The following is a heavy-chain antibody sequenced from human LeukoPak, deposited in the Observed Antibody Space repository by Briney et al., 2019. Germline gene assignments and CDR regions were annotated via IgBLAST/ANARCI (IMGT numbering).Heavy chain of an antibody. CDR1: GXTFDDYG. J-gene: IGHJ6*02. CDR2: INWNGGST. D-gene: IGHD2-8*02. V-gene: IGHV3-20*04. CDR3: ASTGTYYYYGTDV. Sequence: GGSLRLSCAASGXTFDDYGMSWVRQAPGKGLEWVSGINWNGGSTGYADSVKGRFTISRDNAKNSLYLQMNSLRAEDTAVYYCASTGTYYYYGTDVWGQGTTVTVSS.